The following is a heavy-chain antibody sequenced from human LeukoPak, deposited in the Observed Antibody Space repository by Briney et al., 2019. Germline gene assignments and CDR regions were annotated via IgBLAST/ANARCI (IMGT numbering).Heavy chain of an antibody. Sequence: GESLKISGKGSGYSFTSYWIGWVRQMPGKGLEWMGIIYPGDSDTRYSPSFQGQVTISADKSISTAYLQWSSLKASDTAMYYCARHLSHYDFWSGYYIGDGYYFDYWGQGTLVTVSS. V-gene: IGHV5-51*01. D-gene: IGHD3-3*01. J-gene: IGHJ4*02. CDR3: ARHLSHYDFWSGYYIGDGYYFDY. CDR1: GYSFTSYW. CDR2: IYPGDSDT.